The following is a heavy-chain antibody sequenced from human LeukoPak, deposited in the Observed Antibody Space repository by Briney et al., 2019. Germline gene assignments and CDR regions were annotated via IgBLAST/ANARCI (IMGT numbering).Heavy chain of an antibody. CDR1: GFTFNSYA. CDR2: ISGSGGTT. D-gene: IGHD2-15*01. CDR3: AKIPGYCSGGSCSAS. V-gene: IGHV3-23*01. Sequence: PGGSLRLSCAASGFTFNSYAMTWVRQAPGKGLEWVSAISGSGGTTYYADSVKGRFTISRDNSKNTLYLQMNSLRAEDTAVYYCAKIPGYCSGGSCSASWGQGTLVTVSS. J-gene: IGHJ4*02.